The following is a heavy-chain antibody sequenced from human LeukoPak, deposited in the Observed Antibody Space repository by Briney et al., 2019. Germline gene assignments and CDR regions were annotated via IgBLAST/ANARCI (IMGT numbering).Heavy chain of an antibody. CDR3: AKDHTVTTGD. Sequence: GGSLRLSCAASGFTVSSNYMSWVRQAPGKGLEWVSVIYSGGSTYYADSVKGRVTISRDNSKNTLYLQMNSMRAEDTAVYYCAKDHTVTTGDWGQGTLVTVSS. CDR2: IYSGGST. CDR1: GFTVSSNY. D-gene: IGHD4-11*01. V-gene: IGHV3-53*01. J-gene: IGHJ1*01.